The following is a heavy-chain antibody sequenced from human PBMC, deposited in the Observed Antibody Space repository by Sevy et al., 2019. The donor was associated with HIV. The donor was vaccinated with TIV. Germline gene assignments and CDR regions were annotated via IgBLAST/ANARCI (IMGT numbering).Heavy chain of an antibody. J-gene: IGHJ6*02. D-gene: IGHD6-19*01. Sequence: SETLSLTCTVSGGSISSYYWNWIRQSPGKGLEWIGYIYYTGSTNYNPSLKSRVTISVEPSKNQFSLKLTSVTAADTAVYYCARELISGRYYGMDVWGQGTTVTVSS. CDR2: IYYTGST. V-gene: IGHV4-59*01. CDR1: GGSISSYY. CDR3: ARELISGRYYGMDV.